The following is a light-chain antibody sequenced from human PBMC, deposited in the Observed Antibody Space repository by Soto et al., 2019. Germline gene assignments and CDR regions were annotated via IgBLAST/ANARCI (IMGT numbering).Light chain of an antibody. CDR2: DAS. J-gene: IGKJ3*01. Sequence: DIQMTQSPSSLSASVGDRVTITCQASQDISNYLNWYQQKPGKAPKLLIYDASNLETGVPSRFSGSGSGTDFTFTISSLQPEDIATYYCQQYDNLPRFTFGPGTKVAIK. CDR3: QQYDNLPRFT. V-gene: IGKV1-33*01. CDR1: QDISNY.